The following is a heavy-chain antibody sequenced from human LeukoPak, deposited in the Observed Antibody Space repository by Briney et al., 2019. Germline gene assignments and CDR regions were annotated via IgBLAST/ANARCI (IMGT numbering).Heavy chain of an antibody. Sequence: SVKVSCKASGGTFSSYASSWVRQAPGQGLEWMGRIIPIFGIANYAQRFQGRDTITADKSTNPAYLELSSLGSEDTGVYYCARDPGSGSYLQVSFFDYWGEGTGVTVSS. CDR2: IIPIFGIA. J-gene: IGHJ4*02. V-gene: IGHV1-69*04. D-gene: IGHD1-26*01. CDR1: GGTFSSYA. CDR3: ARDPGSGSYLQVSFFDY.